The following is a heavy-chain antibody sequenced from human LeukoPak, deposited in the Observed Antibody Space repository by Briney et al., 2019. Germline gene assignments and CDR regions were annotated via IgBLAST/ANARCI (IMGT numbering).Heavy chain of an antibody. Sequence: HSGGSLRLPCAASGFTFSNYWMHWVRQAPGKGLVWVSRIKTDGSYTNYADSVRGRFTISRDNAKNTLYLQMNSLTTEDTAVYYCARDVRAGPGYWGQGTLVTVSS. V-gene: IGHV3-74*01. D-gene: IGHD6-19*01. CDR2: IKTDGSYT. CDR3: ARDVRAGPGY. J-gene: IGHJ4*02. CDR1: GFTFSNYW.